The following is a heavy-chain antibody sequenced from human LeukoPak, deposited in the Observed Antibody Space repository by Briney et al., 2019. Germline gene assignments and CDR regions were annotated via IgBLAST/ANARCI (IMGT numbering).Heavy chain of an antibody. Sequence: SETLSLTCTVSSGSISRYYWSWIRQPPGKGLEWIGYIYYSGSTNYNPSLKSRVTISIDTSKNQFSLKLSSVTAADPAVYYCASGDGVQTLNFDSWGQGTLVTVSS. D-gene: IGHD2-8*01. CDR2: IYYSGST. CDR3: ASGDGVQTLNFDS. V-gene: IGHV4-59*01. CDR1: SGSISRYY. J-gene: IGHJ4*02.